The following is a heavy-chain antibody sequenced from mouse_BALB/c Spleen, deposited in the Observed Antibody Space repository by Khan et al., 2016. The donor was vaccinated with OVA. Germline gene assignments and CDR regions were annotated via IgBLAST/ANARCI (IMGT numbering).Heavy chain of an antibody. D-gene: IGHD1-1*01. Sequence: EVQLQESGPGLVKPSQSLSLTCTVTGYSITSNYAWNWIRQFPGNKLEWMGYISYSGSTTYNPSLKSRISITRDTSKNQFFLQLNSVTTEDTATXSCAKGNYYRSAMDYWGQGTSVTVSS. CDR3: AKGNYYRSAMDY. CDR1: GYSITSNYA. J-gene: IGHJ4*01. V-gene: IGHV3-2*02. CDR2: ISYSGST.